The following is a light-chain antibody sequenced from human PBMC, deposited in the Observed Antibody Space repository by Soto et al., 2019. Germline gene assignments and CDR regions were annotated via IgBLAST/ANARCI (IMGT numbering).Light chain of an antibody. J-gene: IGLJ1*01. Sequence: QSVLTQPPSVSGAPGQRVTISCTGSSSNIGAGYDVHWYQQLPGTAPKLLIYGNSNRPSGVPDRFSGSKSGTSASLAITGLQAEDEADYYCQSYDSSLSVDVFRTGTKLTVL. CDR1: SSNIGAGYD. CDR2: GNS. CDR3: QSYDSSLSVDV. V-gene: IGLV1-40*01.